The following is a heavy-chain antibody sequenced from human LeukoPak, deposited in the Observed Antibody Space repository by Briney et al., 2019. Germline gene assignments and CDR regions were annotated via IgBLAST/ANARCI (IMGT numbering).Heavy chain of an antibody. J-gene: IGHJ3*02. CDR3: ARGSDNRAVAGTNDAFDI. CDR2: IKQDGSEK. D-gene: IGHD6-19*01. CDR1: GFTFSTYE. Sequence: PGGSLRLSCAASGFTFSTYEMKWVRQAPGKGLEWVANIKQDGSEKYYVDSVKGRFTISREDAKNSLYLQMNSLRAEDTAVYYCARGSDNRAVAGTNDAFDIWGQGTMVTVSS. V-gene: IGHV3-7*01.